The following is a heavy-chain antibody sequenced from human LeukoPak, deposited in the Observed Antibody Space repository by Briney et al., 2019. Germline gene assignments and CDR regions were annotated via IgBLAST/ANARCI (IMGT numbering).Heavy chain of an antibody. D-gene: IGHD3-9*01. CDR1: GFTFSSYE. J-gene: IGHJ6*02. Sequence: PGGSLRLSCAASGFTFSSYEMNWVRQAPGKGLEWVSYISSSGSTIYYADSVKGRFTISRDDAKNSLYLQMNSLRAEDTAVYYCARDPYYDILTGLGMDVWGQGTTVTVSS. V-gene: IGHV3-48*03. CDR2: ISSSGSTI. CDR3: ARDPYYDILTGLGMDV.